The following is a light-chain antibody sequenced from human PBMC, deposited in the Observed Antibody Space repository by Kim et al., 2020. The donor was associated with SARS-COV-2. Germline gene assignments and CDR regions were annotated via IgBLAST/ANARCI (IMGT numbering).Light chain of an antibody. Sequence: DIQMTQSPSTLSASVGDRVTITCRASQSINTWLTWYQQKPGKAPKLLIYDASSLESGVPSRFSGSGSGTEFTLTISSLQPDDFATYYCQQYDNQFAPGTKVDIK. CDR1: QSINTW. CDR3: QQYDNQ. J-gene: IGKJ3*01. CDR2: DAS. V-gene: IGKV1-5*01.